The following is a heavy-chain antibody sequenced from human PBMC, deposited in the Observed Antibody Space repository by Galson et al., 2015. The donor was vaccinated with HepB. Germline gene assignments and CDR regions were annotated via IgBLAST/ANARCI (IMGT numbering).Heavy chain of an antibody. CDR2: ISRSSTYM. CDR3: ARQYSSSWSDY. CDR1: GFTFSSYS. Sequence: SLRLSCAASGFTFSSYSMNWVRQAPGKGLEWVSSISRSSTYMYYADSLKGRFTISRDNTKISLYLQMNSLRAEDTAVYYSARQYSSSWSDYWGQGTLVTVSS. V-gene: IGHV3-21*01. D-gene: IGHD6-13*01. J-gene: IGHJ4*02.